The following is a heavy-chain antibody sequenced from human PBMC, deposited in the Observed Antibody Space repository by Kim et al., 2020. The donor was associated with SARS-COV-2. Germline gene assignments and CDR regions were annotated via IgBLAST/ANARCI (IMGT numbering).Heavy chain of an antibody. V-gene: IGHV3-11*01. J-gene: IGHJ3*02. Sequence: DQFPISRDNAKNSLYLQMNSLRAEDTAVYYCARDYPYSSGRVGYDAFDIWGQGTMVTVSS. CDR3: ARDYPYSSGRVGYDAFDI. D-gene: IGHD6-19*01.